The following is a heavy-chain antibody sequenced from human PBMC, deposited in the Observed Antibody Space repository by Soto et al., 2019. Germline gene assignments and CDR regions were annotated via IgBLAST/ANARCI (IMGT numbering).Heavy chain of an antibody. V-gene: IGHV4-39*01. J-gene: IGHJ6*03. CDR3: ARHEGDCSGGSCYSYYYYYMDV. CDR2: IYYSGST. D-gene: IGHD2-15*01. CDR1: GGSISSSSYY. Sequence: QLQLRESGPGLVKPSETLSLTCTVSGGSISSSSYYWGWIRQPPGKGLEWIGSIYYSGSTYYNPSLKSRVTISVDTSKNQFSLKLSSVTAADTAVYYCARHEGDCSGGSCYSYYYYYMDVWGKGTTVTVSS.